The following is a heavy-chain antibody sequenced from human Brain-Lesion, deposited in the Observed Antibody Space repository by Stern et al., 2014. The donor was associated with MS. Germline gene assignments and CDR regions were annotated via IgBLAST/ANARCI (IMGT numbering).Heavy chain of an antibody. V-gene: IGHV3-33*06. CDR2: IWVDGTKK. D-gene: IGHD6-19*01. Sequence: EQLVESGGGVVQPGRSLGLSCAVSGFTFSSYGMYWVRQAPGKGLEWGAGIWVDGTKKNYIESVKGRFTISRDNSKNTLSLQMTSLRAEDTAVYYCAKDKKDSSGWNLYFYGMDVWGQGTTVIVSS. J-gene: IGHJ6*02. CDR3: AKDKKDSSGWNLYFYGMDV. CDR1: GFTFSSYG.